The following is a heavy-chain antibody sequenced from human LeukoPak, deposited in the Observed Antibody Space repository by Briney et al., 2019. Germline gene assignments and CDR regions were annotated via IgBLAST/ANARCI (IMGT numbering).Heavy chain of an antibody. D-gene: IGHD3-16*01. V-gene: IGHV4-39*01. CDR1: GGSISSRDYY. Sequence: PSETLSLTCNVSGGSISSRDYYWSWIRQPPGKGLEWIGSIYYSGSTYYNPSLKSRVTISVDTSKNQFSLKLSSVTAADTAVYYCASRGSYFDYWGQGTLVTVSS. CDR2: IYYSGST. J-gene: IGHJ4*02. CDR3: ASRGSYFDY.